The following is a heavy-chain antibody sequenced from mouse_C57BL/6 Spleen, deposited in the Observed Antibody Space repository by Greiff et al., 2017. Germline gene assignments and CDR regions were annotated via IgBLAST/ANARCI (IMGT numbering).Heavy chain of an antibody. CDR3: ARLGPYDYDDDY. CDR1: GYTFTSYG. V-gene: IGHV1-81*01. Sequence: VQLQESGAELARPGASVKLSCKASGYTFTSYGISWVKQRTGQGLEWIGEIYPRSGNTYYNEKFKGKATLTADKSSSTAYMELRSLTSEDSAVYFCARLGPYDYDDDYWGQGTTLTVSS. J-gene: IGHJ2*01. CDR2: IYPRSGNT. D-gene: IGHD2-4*01.